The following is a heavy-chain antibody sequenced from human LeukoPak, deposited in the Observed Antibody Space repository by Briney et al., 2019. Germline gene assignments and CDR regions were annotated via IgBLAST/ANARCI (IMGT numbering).Heavy chain of an antibody. D-gene: IGHD3-3*01. CDR2: ISGSGGST. CDR3: AKVGDFWSGYGGYFDY. J-gene: IGHJ4*02. CDR1: GFTFSSYA. V-gene: IGHV3-23*01. Sequence: GGSLRLSCAASGFTFSSYAMSWVRQAPGKGLEWVSAISGSGGSTYYADSVKGRFTISRDNSKNTLYLQMNSLRAEDTAVYYCAKVGDFWSGYGGYFDYWGQGTLVTVSS.